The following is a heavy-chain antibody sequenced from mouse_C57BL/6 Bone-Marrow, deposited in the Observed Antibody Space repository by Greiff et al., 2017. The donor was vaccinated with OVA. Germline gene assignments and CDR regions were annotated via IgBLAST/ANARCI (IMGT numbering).Heavy chain of an antibody. CDR3: AREGLYYGSSYVDWYFDV. D-gene: IGHD1-1*01. V-gene: IGHV2-2*01. Sequence: QVQLQQSGPGLVQPSQSLSITCTVSGFSLTSYGVHWVRQSPGKGLEWLGVIWSGGSTDYNAAFISRLSISKDNSKSQVFFKMNSLQADDTAIYYWAREGLYYGSSYVDWYFDVWGTGTTVTVSS. CDR2: IWSGGST. CDR1: GFSLTSYG. J-gene: IGHJ1*03.